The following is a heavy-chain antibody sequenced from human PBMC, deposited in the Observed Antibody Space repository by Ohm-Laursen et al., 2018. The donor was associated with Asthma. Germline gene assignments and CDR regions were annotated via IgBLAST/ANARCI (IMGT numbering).Heavy chain of an antibody. CDR2: ITSYSSTT. Sequence: SLRLSCAASGFTFSSYSTNWVRQAPGKGLEWVSYITSYSSTTYYADSVKGRFTISRDNSKNTLYLQMNSLRAEDTAVYYCARDSDRGSSASDYWGQGTLVTVSS. V-gene: IGHV3-48*01. J-gene: IGHJ4*02. CDR3: ARDSDRGSSASDY. D-gene: IGHD6-6*01. CDR1: GFTFSSYS.